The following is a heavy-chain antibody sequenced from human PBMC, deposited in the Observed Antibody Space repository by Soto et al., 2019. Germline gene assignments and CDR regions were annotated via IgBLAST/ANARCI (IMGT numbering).Heavy chain of an antibody. V-gene: IGHV4-39*01. CDR1: GGSISSSSYY. CDR3: ARRVRYDSSGYYDPVFDY. J-gene: IGHJ4*02. CDR2: IYYSGST. Sequence: PSETLSLPCPVSGGSISSSSYYWGWIRQPPGKGLEWIGSIYYSGSTYYNPSLKSRVTISVDTSKNQFSLKLSSVAAADTAVYYCARRVRYDSSGYYDPVFDYWGQGTLVTVSS. D-gene: IGHD3-22*01.